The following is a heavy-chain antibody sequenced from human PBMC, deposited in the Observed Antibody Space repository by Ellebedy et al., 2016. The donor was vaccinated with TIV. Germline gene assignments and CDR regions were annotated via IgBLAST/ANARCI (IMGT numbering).Heavy chain of an antibody. CDR1: GYSFTSYW. J-gene: IGHJ4*02. CDR2: IYPGDSDT. Sequence: GESLKISCKGSGYSFTSYWIAWVRQMPGKGLEWMGIIYPGDSDTRYSPSFQGQVTISADKSISTAYLQWSSLKASDTAMYYCARRTGVAVGATPFDYWGQGTLVTVSS. V-gene: IGHV5-51*01. D-gene: IGHD1-26*01. CDR3: ARRTGVAVGATPFDY.